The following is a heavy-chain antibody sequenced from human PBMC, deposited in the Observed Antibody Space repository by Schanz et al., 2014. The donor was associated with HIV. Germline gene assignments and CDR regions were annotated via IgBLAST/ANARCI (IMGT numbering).Heavy chain of an antibody. J-gene: IGHJ4*02. CDR1: GFRFSRDW. CDR2: ITGSSDHT. V-gene: IGHV3-23*01. D-gene: IGHD6-19*01. CDR3: ARDDAVGGGYNDF. Sequence: EVQMLESGGGLVQPGGSLRLSCAASGFRFSRDWMTWVRQAPGMGLEWVSTITGSSDHTFYADSLKGRFTISRDNSKNTVYLQMYSLRAEDTALYYCARDDAVGGGYNDFWGQGTLVTVSS.